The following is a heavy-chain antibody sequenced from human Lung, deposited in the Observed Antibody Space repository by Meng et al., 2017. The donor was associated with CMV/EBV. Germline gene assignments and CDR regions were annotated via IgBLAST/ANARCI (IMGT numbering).Heavy chain of an antibody. V-gene: IGHV2-5*02. CDR3: ARAAARPSDWFDP. CDR1: GCSLSTSGVG. J-gene: IGHJ5*02. CDR2: IYGDDEK. D-gene: IGHD6-6*01. Sequence: QITSQDAGPTLVNPTQTLTLTCTFSGCSLSTSGVGVGWIRQPPGKALECLAIIYGDDEKRYSPSLESRLTVTKDTSKNQVVLTMTNMVPVDTATYYCARAAARPSDWFDPWGQGTLVTVSS.